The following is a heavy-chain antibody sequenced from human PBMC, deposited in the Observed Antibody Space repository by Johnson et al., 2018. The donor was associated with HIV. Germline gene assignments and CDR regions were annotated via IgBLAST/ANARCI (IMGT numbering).Heavy chain of an antibody. V-gene: IGHV3-7*01. CDR2: IKQDGTEK. Sequence: VQLVESGGGLVQPGGSLRLSCAASGFTFKSYWMSWVRQAPGEGPEWVANIKQDGTEKYYGDSMRGRFTISRDNARNSLSLEMNGLRAEDTAVYYCARERGFSSVLWKLSEDAFDIWGQGTMVTVSS. CDR1: GFTFKSYW. J-gene: IGHJ3*02. D-gene: IGHD3-22*01. CDR3: ARERGFSSVLWKLSEDAFDI.